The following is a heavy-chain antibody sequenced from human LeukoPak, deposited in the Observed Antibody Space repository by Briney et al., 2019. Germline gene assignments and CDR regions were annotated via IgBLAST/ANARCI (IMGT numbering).Heavy chain of an antibody. V-gene: IGHV4-39*07. J-gene: IGHJ5*02. D-gene: IGHD3-10*01. CDR1: GGSVSRSPYY. CDR2: IYYSGST. CDR3: ARDFVGFGQESEMGWFDP. Sequence: SETLSLTCTVSGGSVSRSPYYWGWIRQPPGKGLEWIGNIYYSGSTYYNPSLKSRVTISVDTSKNQFSLKLSSVTAADTAVYYCARDFVGFGQESEMGWFDPWGQGTLVTVSS.